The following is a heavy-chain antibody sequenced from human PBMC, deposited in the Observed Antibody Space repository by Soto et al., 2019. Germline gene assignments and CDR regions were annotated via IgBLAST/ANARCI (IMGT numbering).Heavy chain of an antibody. V-gene: IGHV1-3*01. J-gene: IGHJ5*02. CDR2: INAGNGNT. CDR3: ARAAPRGGVVGATPIWFDP. D-gene: IGHD1-26*01. Sequence: ASVKVSCKASGYTFTSYAMHWVRQAPGQRLEWMGWINAGNGNTKYSQKFQGRVTITRDTSASTAYMELSSLRSEDTAVYYCARAAPRGGVVGATPIWFDPWGQGTLVTVSS. CDR1: GYTFTSYA.